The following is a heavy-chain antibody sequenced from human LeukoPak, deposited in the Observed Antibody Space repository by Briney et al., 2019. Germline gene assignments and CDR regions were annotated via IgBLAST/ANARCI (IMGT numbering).Heavy chain of an antibody. CDR1: GYSFTSYW. CDR2: IYPGDADT. J-gene: IGHJ4*02. V-gene: IGHV5-51*01. Sequence: GESLKISFKGSGYSFTSYWIGWVRQMPGKGLEWVGIIYPGDADTRYSPSFQGQVTISDDKSISTTYLQWSSLKASDTAMYYCARREPHSSCHYWGQGTLVTVSS. D-gene: IGHD6-6*01. CDR3: ARREPHSSCHY.